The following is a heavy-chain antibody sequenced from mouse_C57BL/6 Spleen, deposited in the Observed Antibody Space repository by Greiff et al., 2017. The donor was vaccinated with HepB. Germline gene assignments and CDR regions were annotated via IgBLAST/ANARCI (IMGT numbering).Heavy chain of an antibody. CDR3: ARWLPYWYFDV. V-gene: IGHV1-59*01. CDR1: GYTFTSYW. CDR2: IDPSDSYT. J-gene: IGHJ1*03. Sequence: VQLQQPGAELVRPGTSVKLSCKASGYTFTSYWMHWVKQRPGQGLEWIGVIDPSDSYTNYNQKFKGKATLTVDTSSSTAYMQLSSLTSEDSAVYYCARWLPYWYFDVWGTGTTVTVSS. D-gene: IGHD2-2*01.